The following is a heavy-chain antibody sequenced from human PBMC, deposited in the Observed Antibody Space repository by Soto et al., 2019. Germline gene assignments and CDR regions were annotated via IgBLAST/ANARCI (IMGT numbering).Heavy chain of an antibody. CDR3: AKDRRRYCSGGSCYSVDY. D-gene: IGHD2-15*01. CDR1: GFTFSSYG. V-gene: IGHV3-30*18. CDR2: ISYDGSNK. Sequence: QVQLVESGGGVVQPGRSLRLSCAASGFTFSSYGMHWVRQAPGKGLEWVAVISYDGSNKYYADSVKGRFTISRDNSKNTLYLQMNSLRAEDTAVYYCAKDRRRYCSGGSCYSVDYWGQGTLVTVSS. J-gene: IGHJ4*02.